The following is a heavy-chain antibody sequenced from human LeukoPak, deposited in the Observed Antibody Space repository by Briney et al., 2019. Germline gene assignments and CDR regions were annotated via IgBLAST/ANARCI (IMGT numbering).Heavy chain of an antibody. CDR2: ISSSSSTI. J-gene: IGHJ5*02. Sequence: GGSLRLSCAASGFTVSSNYMSWVRQAPGKGLEWVSYISSSSSTIYYADSVKGRFTISRDIAKNSLYLQMNSLRAEDTAVYYCARGYSYGYSRTDNWFDPWGQGTLVTVSS. D-gene: IGHD5-18*01. V-gene: IGHV3-48*01. CDR3: ARGYSYGYSRTDNWFDP. CDR1: GFTVSSNY.